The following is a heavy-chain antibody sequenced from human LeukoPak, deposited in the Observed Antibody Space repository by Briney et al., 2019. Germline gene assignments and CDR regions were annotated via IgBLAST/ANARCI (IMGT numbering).Heavy chain of an antibody. CDR2: IIPIFGTA. CDR1: GGTFSSYA. Sequence: SVKVSCKASGGTFSSYAISWVRQAPGQGLEWMGGIIPIFGTANYAQKFQGRVTITADESTSTAYMELSSLRSEDTAVYYCARQMTPHGNFDYWGQGTLVTVSS. J-gene: IGHJ4*02. CDR3: ARQMTPHGNFDY. V-gene: IGHV1-69*13. D-gene: IGHD1-26*01.